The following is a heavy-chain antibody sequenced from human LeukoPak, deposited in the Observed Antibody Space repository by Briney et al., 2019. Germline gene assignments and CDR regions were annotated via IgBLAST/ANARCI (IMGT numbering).Heavy chain of an antibody. CDR2: IYYSGST. CDR3: ASWDSSGWLDY. D-gene: IGHD6-19*01. CDR1: GGSISSYY. J-gene: IGHJ4*02. V-gene: IGHV4-59*01. Sequence: NPSETLSLTCTVSGGSISSYYWSWIRQPPGKGLEWIGYIYYSGSTNYNPSLKSRVTISVDTSKNQFSLKLSSATAADTAVYYCASWDSSGWLDYWGQGTLVTVSS.